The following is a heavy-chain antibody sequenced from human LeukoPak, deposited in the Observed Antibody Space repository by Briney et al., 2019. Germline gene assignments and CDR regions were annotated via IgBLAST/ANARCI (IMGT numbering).Heavy chain of an antibody. CDR1: GFSFDDYG. V-gene: IGHV3-20*04. Sequence: AGGSLRLSCAASGFSFDDYGMSWVRQAPGKGLEWVSGINWNGGSTGYADSVKGRFTIFRDNARNFVYLQMNSLRAEDTALYYCARLSDGYMDYWGQGTLVTVSS. CDR2: INWNGGST. J-gene: IGHJ4*02. D-gene: IGHD3-16*02. CDR3: ARLSDGYMDY.